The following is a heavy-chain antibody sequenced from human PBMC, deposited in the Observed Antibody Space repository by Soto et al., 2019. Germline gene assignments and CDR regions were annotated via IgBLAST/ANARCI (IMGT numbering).Heavy chain of an antibody. CDR2: IYPGDSAT. Sequence: GESLKISCKGSGYSFTSYWIGWVRQMPGKGPEWMGIIYPGDSATRYSPSFQGQVTISADKSISTAYLQWSSLKASDTAMYYCAGGGVRGVITRTRDYYGMDVWGQGTTVTVSS. J-gene: IGHJ6*02. D-gene: IGHD3-10*01. CDR3: AGGGVRGVITRTRDYYGMDV. V-gene: IGHV5-51*01. CDR1: GYSFTSYW.